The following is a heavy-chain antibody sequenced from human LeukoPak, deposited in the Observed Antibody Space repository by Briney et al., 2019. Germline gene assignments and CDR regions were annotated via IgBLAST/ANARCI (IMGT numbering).Heavy chain of an antibody. CDR2: ISGSGGST. Sequence: GGSLRLSCAASGFTFSSYAMSWVRQAPGKGLVWVSAISGSGGSTYYADSVKGRFTISRDNSKNTLYLQMNSLGAEDTAVYYCAKFPFGELLHFDYWGQGTLVTVSS. D-gene: IGHD3-10*01. J-gene: IGHJ4*02. V-gene: IGHV3-23*01. CDR1: GFTFSSYA. CDR3: AKFPFGELLHFDY.